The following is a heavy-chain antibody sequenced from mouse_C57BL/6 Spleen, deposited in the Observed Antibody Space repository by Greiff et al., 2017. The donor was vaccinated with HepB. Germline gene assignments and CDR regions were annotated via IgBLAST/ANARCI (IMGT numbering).Heavy chain of an antibody. J-gene: IGHJ4*01. V-gene: IGHV1-69*01. Sequence: VKLQQPGAELVMPGASVKLSCKASGYTFTSYWMHWVKQRPGQGLEWIGEIDPSDSYTNYNQKFKGKSTLTVDKSSSTAYMQLSSLTSEDSAVYYCARGVYYYGSNYAMDYWGQGTSVTVSS. D-gene: IGHD1-1*01. CDR1: GYTFTSYW. CDR2: IDPSDSYT. CDR3: ARGVYYYGSNYAMDY.